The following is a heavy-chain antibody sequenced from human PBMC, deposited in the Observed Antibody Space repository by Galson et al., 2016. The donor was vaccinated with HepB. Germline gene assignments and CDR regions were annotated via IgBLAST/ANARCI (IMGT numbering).Heavy chain of an antibody. CDR3: ARLSPFYYDVWTSDLGGWGRLTTYAVDV. J-gene: IGHJ6*02. CDR2: IYYTGST. Sequence: LSLTCTVSGAPIRSITNYWAWVRQPPGKGLEWIATIYYTGSTYYSPSLKSRVTMYVDTSKKQFSLNLNSVTAADTAVYYCARLSPFYYDVWTSDLGGWGRLTTYAVDVWGQGTTVTVSS. D-gene: IGHD3-9*01. CDR1: GAPIRSITNY. V-gene: IGHV4-39*01.